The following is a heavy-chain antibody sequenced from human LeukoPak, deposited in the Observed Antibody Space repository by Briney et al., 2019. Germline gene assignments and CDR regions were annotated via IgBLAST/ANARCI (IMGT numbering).Heavy chain of an antibody. CDR3: AGGYCSSTSCYVDY. D-gene: IGHD2-2*01. CDR1: GGSISSYY. CDR2: IYYSEST. V-gene: IGHV4-59*01. J-gene: IGHJ4*02. Sequence: SETLSLTCTVSGGSISSYYWSWIRQPPGKGLEWIGYIYYSESTNYNPSLKSRVTISVDTSKNQFSLKLSSVTAADTAVYYCAGGYCSSTSCYVDYWGQGTLVTVSS.